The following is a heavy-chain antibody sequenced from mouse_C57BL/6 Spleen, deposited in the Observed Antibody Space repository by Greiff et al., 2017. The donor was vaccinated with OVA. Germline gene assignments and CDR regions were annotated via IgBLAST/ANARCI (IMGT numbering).Heavy chain of an antibody. Sequence: VQLQQSGAELAKPGASVKLSCKASGYTFTSYWMHWVKQRPGQGLEWIGYINPSSGYTKYNQKFKDKATLTAAKSSSTAYMQLSSLTYEDSAVYYGARDYYYGSSYRYFDVWGTGTTVTVSS. CDR3: ARDYYYGSSYRYFDV. CDR2: INPSSGYT. V-gene: IGHV1-7*01. J-gene: IGHJ1*03. D-gene: IGHD1-1*01. CDR1: GYTFTSYW.